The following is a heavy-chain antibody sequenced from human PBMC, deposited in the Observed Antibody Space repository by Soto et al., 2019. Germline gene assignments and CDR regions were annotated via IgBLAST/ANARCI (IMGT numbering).Heavy chain of an antibody. CDR1: GYTFTSYG. Sequence: ASVKVSCKASGYTFTSYGISWVRQAPGQGLEWMGWISAYNGNTNYAQKLQGRVTMTTDTSTSTAYMELRSLRSDDTAVYYCARDLGYVVVREDPWYFDLWGRGTLVTVSS. CDR3: ARDLGYVVVREDPWYFDL. V-gene: IGHV1-18*01. CDR2: ISAYNGNT. D-gene: IGHD2-21*01. J-gene: IGHJ2*01.